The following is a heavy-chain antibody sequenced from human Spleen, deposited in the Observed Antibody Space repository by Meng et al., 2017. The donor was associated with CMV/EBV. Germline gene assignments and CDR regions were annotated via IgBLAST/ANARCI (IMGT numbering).Heavy chain of an antibody. CDR3: ARVSTDFWSGYYPYGPDY. CDR1: GFTFSSYW. Sequence: GESLKISCAASGFTFSSYWMSWVRQAPGKGLEWVANIKQDGSEKYYVDSVKGRFTISRDNAKNSLYLQMNSLRAEDTAVYYCARVSTDFWSGYYPYGPDYWGQGTLVTVSS. V-gene: IGHV3-7*01. D-gene: IGHD3-3*01. CDR2: IKQDGSEK. J-gene: IGHJ4*02.